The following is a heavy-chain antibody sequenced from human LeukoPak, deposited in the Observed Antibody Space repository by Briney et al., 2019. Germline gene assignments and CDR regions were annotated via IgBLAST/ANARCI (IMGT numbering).Heavy chain of an antibody. J-gene: IGHJ4*02. Sequence: GASVRVSCMASGYTFTSYGISWGRQAPGQGLEWMGWISAYNGNTNYAQTLQGRVTITTDTSTSTTYMELRILRSDDTAVYYCARGLGVQLCLGDYWGQGTLVTVSS. D-gene: IGHD5-18*01. CDR2: ISAYNGNT. V-gene: IGHV1-18*01. CDR3: ARGLGVQLCLGDY. CDR1: GYTFTSYG.